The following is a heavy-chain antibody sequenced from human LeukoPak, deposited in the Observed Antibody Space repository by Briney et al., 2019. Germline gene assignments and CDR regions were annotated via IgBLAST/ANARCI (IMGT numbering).Heavy chain of an antibody. CDR3: ARYVAAAETFDY. D-gene: IGHD6-13*01. CDR1: GGSISSYY. CDR2: IYHSGRT. V-gene: IGHV4-59*01. J-gene: IGHJ4*02. Sequence: SETLSVTCTVSGGSISSYYWSWIRQPPGKGLEWIGYIYHSGRTNYNPSLKSRVTISVDTSKNQFSLKLSSVTAADTAVYYCARYVAAAETFDYWGQGTLVTVSS.